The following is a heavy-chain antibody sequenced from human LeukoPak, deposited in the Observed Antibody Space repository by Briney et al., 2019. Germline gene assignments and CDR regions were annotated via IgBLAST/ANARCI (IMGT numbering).Heavy chain of an antibody. V-gene: IGHV2-70*11. D-gene: IGHD6-6*01. CDR2: IDWDDDT. Sequence: EYGPALVEPTQTLTLTCTFSGFSLSTSGMCVSWIRQPPGKALEWLARIDWDDDTYYSTSLKTRLSISKDTSKNQVVLTMINMDPVDTATYYCARPSYSSSSVFFDYWGQGTLVTVSS. J-gene: IGHJ4*02. CDR1: GFSLSTSGMC. CDR3: ARPSYSSSSVFFDY.